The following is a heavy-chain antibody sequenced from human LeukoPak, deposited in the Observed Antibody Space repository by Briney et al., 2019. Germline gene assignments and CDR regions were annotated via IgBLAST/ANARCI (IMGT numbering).Heavy chain of an antibody. CDR1: GFTFSSYW. J-gene: IGHJ6*02. V-gene: IGHV3-21*01. D-gene: IGHD1-26*01. CDR2: ISSAGNYI. CDR3: ARWVNSGSYKLYYGVDV. Sequence: PGGSLRLSCAASGFTFSSYWMHWVRQAPGKGLEWVSSISSAGNYIYYADSVKGRFTISRDNAKNSLYLQVNSLRAEDTAVYYCARWVNSGSYKLYYGVDVWGQGTTVTVSS.